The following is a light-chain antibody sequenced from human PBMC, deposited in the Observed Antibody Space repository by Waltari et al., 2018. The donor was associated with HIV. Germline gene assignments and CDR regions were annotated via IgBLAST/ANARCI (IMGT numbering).Light chain of an antibody. Sequence: QAVLTQEPSFSVPTGETVTLTCGLTSVSVSTPPYAIWYQQPPGQSPRTLIYNTYTRSSGGPDRYAGSRLGNRAALTITGAQEDDESDYYCLLYMGSGVWVVGGGTKLTVL. CDR3: LLYMGSGVWV. J-gene: IGLJ3*02. CDR2: NTY. CDR1: SVSVSTPPY. V-gene: IGLV8-61*01.